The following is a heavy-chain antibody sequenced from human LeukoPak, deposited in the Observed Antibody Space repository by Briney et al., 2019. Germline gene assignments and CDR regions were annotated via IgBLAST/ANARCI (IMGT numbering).Heavy chain of an antibody. CDR3: ARVWGDYGGAADY. CDR1: GFTFSNYW. J-gene: IGHJ4*02. D-gene: IGHD4-23*01. Sequence: GSLRLSCVASGFTFSNYWMSWVRQAPGKGLEWVAYIKQDGSEKYYVDSVKGRFTISRDNARNSLFLQMNSLRAEDTAMYYCARVWGDYGGAADYWGQGTLLVTVSS. V-gene: IGHV3-7*01. CDR2: IKQDGSEK.